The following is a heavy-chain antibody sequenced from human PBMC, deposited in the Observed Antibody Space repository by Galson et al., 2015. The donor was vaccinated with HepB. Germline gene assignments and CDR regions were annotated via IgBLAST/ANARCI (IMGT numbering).Heavy chain of an antibody. J-gene: IGHJ6*02. Sequence: SLRLSCAASGFTVSSNYMSWVRQAPGKGLEWVSVIYSGGSTYYADSVKGRFTISRDNSKNTLYLQMNSLRAEDTAVYYCARGPQVAGSGYYYYYGMDVWGQGTTVTVSS. CDR3: ARGPQVAGSGYYYYYGMDV. CDR2: IYSGGST. D-gene: IGHD2-15*01. CDR1: GFTVSSNY. V-gene: IGHV3-66*01.